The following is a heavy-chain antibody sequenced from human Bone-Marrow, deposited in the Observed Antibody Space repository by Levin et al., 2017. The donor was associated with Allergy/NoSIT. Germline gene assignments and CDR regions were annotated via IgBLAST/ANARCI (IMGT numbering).Heavy chain of an antibody. Sequence: PSETLSLTCAVYGGSFSGYYWSWIRQPPGKGLEWIGEINHSGSTNYNPSLESRVTISVDTSKNQFSLKLSSVTAADTAVYYCASLVVVVAATPGADWFDPWGQGTLVTVSS. V-gene: IGHV4-34*01. CDR2: INHSGST. D-gene: IGHD2-15*01. CDR3: ASLVVVVAATPGADWFDP. J-gene: IGHJ5*02. CDR1: GGSFSGYY.